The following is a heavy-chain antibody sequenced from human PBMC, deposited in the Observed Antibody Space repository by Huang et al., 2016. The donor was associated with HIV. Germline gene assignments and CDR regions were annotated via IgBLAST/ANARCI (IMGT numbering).Heavy chain of an antibody. J-gene: IGHJ4*02. CDR3: ATVDYYDTSGPQRGYFDN. Sequence: QVQLVQSGAEVKKPGSSVKVSCKASGGSFRNFAIGWVRQAPGQGLEWMGGISHTRGTANYAQKFQGRVTIIADEATSTAYMELSSLRSEDTAVYYCATVDYYDTSGPQRGYFDNWGQGTLVTVSS. CDR1: GGSFRNFA. V-gene: IGHV1-69*01. CDR2: ISHTRGTA. D-gene: IGHD3-22*01.